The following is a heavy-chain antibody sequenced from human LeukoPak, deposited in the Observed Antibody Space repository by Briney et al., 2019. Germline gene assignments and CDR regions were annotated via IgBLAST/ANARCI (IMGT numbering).Heavy chain of an antibody. Sequence: GSLRLSCEASGFIFGNYAMSWVRQAPGKGLEWVSSISGSGTTKYYVESVKGRFTISRDNSKTTVYLQMNSLKAEDTALYYCAKERVKLAARPVGLDYWGQGTLVTVSS. V-gene: IGHV3-23*01. CDR2: ISGSGTTK. CDR1: GFIFGNYA. D-gene: IGHD6-6*01. J-gene: IGHJ4*02. CDR3: AKERVKLAARPVGLDY.